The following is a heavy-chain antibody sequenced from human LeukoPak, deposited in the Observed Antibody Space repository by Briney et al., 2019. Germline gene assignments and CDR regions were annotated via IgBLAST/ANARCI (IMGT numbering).Heavy chain of an antibody. J-gene: IGHJ4*02. CDR1: GLTFSNAW. CDR3: STSGQHWDVFDY. V-gene: IGHV3-15*01. D-gene: IGHD1-1*01. CDR2: IKSKSHGGRT. Sequence: GGSLRLSCGASGLTFSNAWMSWVRQAPGKGLEWVGRIKSKSHGGRTDYAALVKGRFTISRDDSKNTLYLQMNSLKIEDTAVYHCSTSGQHWDVFDYWGQGTLVTVSS.